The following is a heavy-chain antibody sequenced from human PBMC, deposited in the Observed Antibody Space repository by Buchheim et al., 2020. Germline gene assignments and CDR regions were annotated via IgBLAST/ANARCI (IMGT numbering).Heavy chain of an antibody. CDR3: AKDLDYGDYEGPFDC. CDR1: GFTFSSYA. CDR2: ISDSGAST. J-gene: IGHJ4*02. D-gene: IGHD4-17*01. V-gene: IGHV3-23*01. Sequence: EVQLLESGGGLVQPGGSLRLSCAASGFTFSSYAMSWVRQAPGKGLEWVSAISDSGASTYCADSVKGRFTISRDNSKSTLYLQMNSLRADDTAIYYCAKDLDYGDYEGPFDCWGQGTL.